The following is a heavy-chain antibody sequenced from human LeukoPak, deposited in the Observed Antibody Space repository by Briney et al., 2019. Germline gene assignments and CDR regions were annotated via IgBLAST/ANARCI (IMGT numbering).Heavy chain of an antibody. CDR2: INPNSGGT. D-gene: IGHD5-12*01. J-gene: IGHJ4*02. CDR3: ARGGYSGYADYIDY. Sequence: ASVKVSCKASGYTFTGYYMHWVRQAPGQGLEWMGWINPNSGGTNYAQKFQGRVAMTRDTSISTAYMELSRLRSDDTAVYYCARGGYSGYADYIDYWGQGTLVTVSS. V-gene: IGHV1-2*02. CDR1: GYTFTGYY.